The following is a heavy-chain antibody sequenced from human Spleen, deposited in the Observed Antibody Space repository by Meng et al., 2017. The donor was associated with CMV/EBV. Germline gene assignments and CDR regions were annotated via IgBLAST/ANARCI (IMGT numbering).Heavy chain of an antibody. D-gene: IGHD3-16*01. V-gene: IGHV3-33*01. CDR1: GFTFSGYG. CDR3: ARKFGVITVDY. J-gene: IGHJ4*02. Sequence: GGSLRLSCAASGFTFSGYGIHWVRQGPGKGLERVAIIWYDGSSKHYADSMKGRFTISRDNAKDSLYLQMNSLRAEDTAVYYCARKFGVITVDYWGQGTLVTVSS. CDR2: IWYDGSSK.